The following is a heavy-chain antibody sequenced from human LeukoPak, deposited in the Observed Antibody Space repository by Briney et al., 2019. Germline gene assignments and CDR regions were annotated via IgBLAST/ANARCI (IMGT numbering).Heavy chain of an antibody. D-gene: IGHD2-2*01. CDR3: ARDVLGYCSSTSCRATDV. CDR2: INHSGST. J-gene: IGHJ6*04. CDR1: GGSFSGYY. Sequence: SETLSLTCAVYGGSFSGYYWSWIRQPPGKGLEWIGEINHSGSTNYNPSLKSRVTISVDTSKNQFSLKLSSVTAADTAVYYCARDVLGYCSSTSCRATDVWGKGTTVTVSS. V-gene: IGHV4-34*01.